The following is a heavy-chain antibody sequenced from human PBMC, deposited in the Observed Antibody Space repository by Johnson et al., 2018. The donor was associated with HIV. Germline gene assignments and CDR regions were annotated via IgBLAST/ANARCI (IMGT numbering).Heavy chain of an antibody. D-gene: IGHD1-26*01. Sequence: QVQLVESGGGLVKPGGSLRLSCAASGFTFSNVWMSWVRQAPGKGLEWVAVISYDGRNKYYADSVKGRFTISRDDSKNTLYLQMNSLRAEDTAVYYCATSHGSHGAFDIWGQGTMVTVSS. CDR2: ISYDGRNK. J-gene: IGHJ3*02. V-gene: IGHV3-30*03. CDR1: GFTFSNVW. CDR3: ATSHGSHGAFDI.